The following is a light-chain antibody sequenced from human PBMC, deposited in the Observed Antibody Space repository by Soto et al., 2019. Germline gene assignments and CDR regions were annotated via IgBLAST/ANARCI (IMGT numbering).Light chain of an antibody. CDR1: SSDVGAYNL. J-gene: IGLJ1*01. Sequence: QSALTQPASVSGSPGQSITISCSGTSSDVGAYNLVSWYQQHPGKAPNLMIYDVINRPAGISHRFSGSKSRNTASLTISGLQAEDEADYYYNAYTTYSTRVFGSGTKLTVL. CDR2: DVI. CDR3: NAYTTYSTRV. V-gene: IGLV2-14*01.